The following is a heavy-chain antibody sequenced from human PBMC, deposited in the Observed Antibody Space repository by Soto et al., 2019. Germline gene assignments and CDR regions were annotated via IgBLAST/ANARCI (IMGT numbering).Heavy chain of an antibody. J-gene: IGHJ4*02. CDR1: GFAFRSYN. Sequence: EVQLVESGGGLVKPGGSLTLSCAASGFAFRSYNMNWVRQAPGKGLEWVASISSGSSNNYYADWVKGRFTISRDNAKNSLFLQMDSLGAEDSAVYYCASATVVAATFDFWGQGTLVTVSS. CDR2: ISSGSSNN. CDR3: ASATVVAATFDF. D-gene: IGHD2-15*01. V-gene: IGHV3-21*01.